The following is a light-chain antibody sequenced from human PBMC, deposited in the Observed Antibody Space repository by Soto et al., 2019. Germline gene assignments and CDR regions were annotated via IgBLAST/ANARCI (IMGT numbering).Light chain of an antibody. V-gene: IGLV2-8*01. CDR1: SSDVGGYNY. CDR3: SSYAGSTFYV. CDR2: EVS. Sequence: QSVLTQPPSASGSTGQSVTISCNGTSSDVGGYNYVSWYRQHPGKAPKLMIYEVSKRPSGVPDRFSGSKSGNTASLTVSGLQAEDEADYYCSSYAGSTFYVFGTETKVTVL. J-gene: IGLJ1*01.